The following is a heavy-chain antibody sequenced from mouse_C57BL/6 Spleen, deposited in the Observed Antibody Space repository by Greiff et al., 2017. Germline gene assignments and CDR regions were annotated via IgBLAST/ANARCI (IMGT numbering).Heavy chain of an antibody. D-gene: IGHD2-1*01. J-gene: IGHJ2*01. CDR2: IGSGGST. V-gene: IGHV2-2*01. Sequence: QVQLQQSGPGLVQPSQSLSITCTVSGFSLTSYGVHWVRQSPGKGLEWLGVIGSGGSTDYNAAFIARLSISKDNSKSQVFFKMNSLQADDTAIYYCARMGGKSYFDYWGQGTTLTVSS. CDR3: ARMGGKSYFDY. CDR1: GFSLTSYG.